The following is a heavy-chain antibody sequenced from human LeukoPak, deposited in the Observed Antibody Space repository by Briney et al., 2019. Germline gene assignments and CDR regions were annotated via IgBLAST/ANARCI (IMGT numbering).Heavy chain of an antibody. CDR3: ARVREVYCTNGVCYIGQFDY. CDR2: INYTGST. J-gene: IGHJ4*02. D-gene: IGHD2-8*01. Sequence: SETLSLTCTVSGGSLSSYHWSWIRQPPGKGLEWIGFINYTGSTNHNPSLKSRVTISVDTSKNQFSLKLSSVTAADTAVYYCARVREVYCTNGVCYIGQFDYWGQGTLVTVSS. V-gene: IGHV4-59*01. CDR1: GGSLSSYH.